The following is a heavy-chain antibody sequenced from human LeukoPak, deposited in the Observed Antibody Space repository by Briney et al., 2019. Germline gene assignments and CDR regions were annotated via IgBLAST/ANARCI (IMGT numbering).Heavy chain of an antibody. J-gene: IGHJ4*02. D-gene: IGHD1-26*01. CDR1: GGSISSYY. CDR2: INYSGST. V-gene: IGHV4-59*08. Sequence: SETLSLTSTVSGGSISSYYWSWIGQPPGKGLEWIGYINYSGSTNYNPSLKSRVTTSVDTSKNQFSLKLSSVTAADTAVYCCARQGGSYSVDYWGQGTLVTVSS. CDR3: ARQGGSYSVDY.